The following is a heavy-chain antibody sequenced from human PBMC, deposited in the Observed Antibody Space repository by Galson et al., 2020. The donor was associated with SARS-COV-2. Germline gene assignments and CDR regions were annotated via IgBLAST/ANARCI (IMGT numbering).Heavy chain of an antibody. CDR1: GFTVSSNY. Sequence: TGGSLRLSCAASGFTVSSNYMSWVRQAPGKGLEWVSFISSSSSYIYYADSVKGRFTISRDNAKNSLYLQMNSLRAEDTAVYYCARAQLRTIFGVVTEALDALDFWGQGTMVTVSS. CDR3: ARAQLRTIFGVVTEALDALDF. J-gene: IGHJ3*01. V-gene: IGHV3-21*01. CDR2: ISSSSSYI. D-gene: IGHD3-3*01.